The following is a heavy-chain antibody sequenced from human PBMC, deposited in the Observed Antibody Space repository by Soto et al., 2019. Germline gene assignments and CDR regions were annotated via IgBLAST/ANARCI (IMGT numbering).Heavy chain of an antibody. CDR1: GGSISSGGYY. D-gene: IGHD2-15*01. CDR3: ARFGSGGVVVAATLISAFDI. J-gene: IGHJ3*02. CDR2: IYYSGST. Sequence: SETLSLTCTVSGGSISSGGYYWSWIRQHPGKGLEWIGYIYYSGSTYYNPSLKSRVTISVDTSKNQFSLKLSSVTAADTAVYYCARFGSGGVVVAATLISAFDIWGQGTMVTVSS. V-gene: IGHV4-31*03.